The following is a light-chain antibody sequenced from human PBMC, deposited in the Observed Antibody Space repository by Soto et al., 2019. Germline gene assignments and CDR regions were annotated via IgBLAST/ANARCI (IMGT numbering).Light chain of an antibody. V-gene: IGLV2-23*01. J-gene: IGLJ1*01. CDR3: CSYAGSSTPYV. CDR2: EGN. Sequence: QSALTQPASVSGSPVQSITISCTGASSDVGTDNLVSWYQQHPGKAPKLMIYEGNKRPSGVSNRFSGSKSGNTASLTISGLQGEDEADYYCCSYAGSSTPYVFGTGTKVIVL. CDR1: SSDVGTDNL.